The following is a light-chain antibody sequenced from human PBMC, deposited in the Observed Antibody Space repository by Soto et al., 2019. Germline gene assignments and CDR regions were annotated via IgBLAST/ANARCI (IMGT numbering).Light chain of an antibody. CDR2: KAS. CDR1: QSIGSW. V-gene: IGKV1-5*03. CDR3: QHYNSYPWT. J-gene: IGKJ1*01. Sequence: DIQMTQSPSSVSAFVGARVTITCRASQSIGSWVAWYQQKPGRAPNLLIHKASHLESGVPSRFSGSGSGTEFTLTISSLQPGDFATYYCQHYNSYPWTFGQGTKVDIK.